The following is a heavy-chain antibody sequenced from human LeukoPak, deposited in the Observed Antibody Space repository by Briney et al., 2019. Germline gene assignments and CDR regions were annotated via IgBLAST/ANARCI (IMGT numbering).Heavy chain of an antibody. D-gene: IGHD2-2*01. J-gene: IGHJ4*02. CDR1: GFTFSSYS. CDR2: ISSSSSYI. CDR3: ARENRYQLLDFDY. V-gene: IGHV3-21*01. Sequence: GGSLRLSCAASGFTFSSYSMNWVRQAPGKGLEWVSSISSSSSYIYYADSAKGRFTISRDNAKSSLYLQMNSLRAEDTAVYYCARENRYQLLDFDYWGQGTLVTVSS.